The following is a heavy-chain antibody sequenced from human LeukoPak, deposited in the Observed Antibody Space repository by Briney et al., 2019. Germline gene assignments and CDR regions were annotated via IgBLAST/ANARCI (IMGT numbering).Heavy chain of an antibody. CDR2: MHPNSGNT. D-gene: IGHD6-19*01. V-gene: IGHV1-8*01. CDR1: GYTFTSYD. Sequence: ASVKVSCKASGYTFTSYDINWVRQATGQGLEWMGWMHPNSGNTGYAQKFQGRVTMTRNTSISTAYMELSSLRSEDTAVYYCASRWGFSSGWYDFDYWGQGTLVTVSS. J-gene: IGHJ4*02. CDR3: ASRWGFSSGWYDFDY.